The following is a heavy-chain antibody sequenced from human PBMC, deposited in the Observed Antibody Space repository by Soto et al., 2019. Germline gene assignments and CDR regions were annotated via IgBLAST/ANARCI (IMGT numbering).Heavy chain of an antibody. CDR2: ITSSTTYI. CDR3: AREYSGYEGFDY. D-gene: IGHD5-12*01. J-gene: IGHJ4*02. Sequence: EVQLVESGGGLVKPGGSLRLSCAASGFTFNRHTMNWVRQAPGKGLEWVSSITSSTTYIYYADSVKGRFTISRDNPENSLYMQMNSLRAEDTAVYYCAREYSGYEGFDYWGQGTLVTVSS. V-gene: IGHV3-21*01. CDR1: GFTFNRHT.